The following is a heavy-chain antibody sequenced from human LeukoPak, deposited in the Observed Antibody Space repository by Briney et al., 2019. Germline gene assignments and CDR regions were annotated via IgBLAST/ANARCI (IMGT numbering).Heavy chain of an antibody. CDR3: ARGRGDSSGYYYIDY. J-gene: IGHJ4*02. D-gene: IGHD3-22*01. Sequence: SETLSLTCTVSGGSISSGGYYWSWIRQHPGKGLEWIGYIYYSGSTYYNPSLKSRVTISVDTSKNQFSLKLSSVTAADTAVYYCARGRGDSSGYYYIDYWGQGTLVTVFS. V-gene: IGHV4-31*03. CDR1: GGSISSGGYY. CDR2: IYYSGST.